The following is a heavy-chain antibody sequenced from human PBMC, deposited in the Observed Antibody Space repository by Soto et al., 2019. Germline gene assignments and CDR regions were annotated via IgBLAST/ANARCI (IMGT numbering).Heavy chain of an antibody. CDR3: ASIAARPD. J-gene: IGHJ4*02. Sequence: HPGGSLRLSCAASEFTFSNYAMSWVRQAPGKGLEWVSAISGGSESLYFAESVKGRFTISRDNAKSTLYLQMNSLRAEDTAVYYCASIAARPDWGQGTLVTVSS. D-gene: IGHD6-6*01. CDR2: ISGGSESL. CDR1: EFTFSNYA. V-gene: IGHV3-23*01.